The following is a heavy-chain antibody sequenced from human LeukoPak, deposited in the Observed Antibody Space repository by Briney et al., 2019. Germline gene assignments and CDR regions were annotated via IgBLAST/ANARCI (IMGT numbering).Heavy chain of an antibody. V-gene: IGHV3-69-1*01. CDR3: ARLRYYGMDV. CDR1: GFTFSGYD. CDR2: TSSSTI. J-gene: IGHJ6*02. Sequence: GGSLRLSCAASGFTFSGYDMSWVRQAPGKGLEWVSYTSSSTIYYADSVKSRFTISRDNAKNSLYLQMNSLRAEDTAVYYCARLRYYGMDVWGQGTTVTVSS.